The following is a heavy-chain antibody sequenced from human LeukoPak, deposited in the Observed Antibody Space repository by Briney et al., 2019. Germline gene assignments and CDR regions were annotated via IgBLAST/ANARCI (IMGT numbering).Heavy chain of an antibody. CDR3: ARSSRYDSSGYYFSRFDY. CDR2: IYQSGST. V-gene: IGHV4-4*02. CDR1: GGSISSSNW. D-gene: IGHD3-22*01. J-gene: IGHJ4*02. Sequence: SGTLSLTCAVSGGSISSSNWWSWVRQPPGKGLEWIGEIYQSGSTNYNPSLKSRVTISVDKSKNQFSLKLSSVTAADTAVYYCARSSRYDSSGYYFSRFDYWGQGTLVTVSS.